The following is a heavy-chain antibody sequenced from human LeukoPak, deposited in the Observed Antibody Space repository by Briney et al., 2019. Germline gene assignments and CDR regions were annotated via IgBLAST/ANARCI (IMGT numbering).Heavy chain of an antibody. J-gene: IGHJ4*02. V-gene: IGHV4-34*01. CDR3: AANSADYNTLGSSYKV. CDR1: GGSLSGFY. Sequence: PSETLSLTCAVYGGSLSGFYWSWIRQSPGKGLEWIGEINQSGSTNYNPSLKSRVTISVDTSKNQFSLKLSSVTAADTAVYYCAANSADYNTLGSSYKVWGQGTLVTVSS. CDR2: INQSGST. D-gene: IGHD3-10*01.